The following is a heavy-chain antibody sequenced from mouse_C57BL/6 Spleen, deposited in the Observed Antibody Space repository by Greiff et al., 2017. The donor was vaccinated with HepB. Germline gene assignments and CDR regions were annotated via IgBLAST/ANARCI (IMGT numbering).Heavy chain of an antibody. CDR2: ISYDGSN. J-gene: IGHJ4*01. D-gene: IGHD2-12*01. CDR3: ARDYDWAMDY. Sequence: VQLKESGPGLVKPSQSLSLTCSVTGYSITSGYYWNWIRQFPGNKLEWMGYISYDGSNNYNPSLKNRISITRDTSKNQFYLKLNSVTTEDTATYYCARDYDWAMDYWGQGTSVTVSS. CDR1: GYSITSGYY. V-gene: IGHV3-6*01.